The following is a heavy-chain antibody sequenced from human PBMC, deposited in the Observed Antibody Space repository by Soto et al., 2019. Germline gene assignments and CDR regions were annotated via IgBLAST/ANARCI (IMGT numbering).Heavy chain of an antibody. CDR3: ARHIAYCGGDCYSPLPDYYYYYGMDV. J-gene: IGHJ6*02. D-gene: IGHD2-21*02. V-gene: IGHV1-69*13. CDR2: IIPIFGTA. CDR1: GGTFSSYA. Sequence: SVKVSCKASGGTFSSYAISWVRQAPGEGVEWMGGIIPIFGTAKYAQKFQGRVTITADESTSTAYMELSSLRSEDTAVYYCARHIAYCGGDCYSPLPDYYYYYGMDVWGQGTTVTVSS.